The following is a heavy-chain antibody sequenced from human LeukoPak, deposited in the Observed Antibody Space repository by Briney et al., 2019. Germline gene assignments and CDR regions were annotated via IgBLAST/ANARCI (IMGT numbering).Heavy chain of an antibody. Sequence: GGSLRLSCAASGFTFSSYAMHWVRQAPGKGLEYVSAISSNGGSTYYANSVKGRFTISRDSSKNTLYLQMGSLRAEDMAVYYCARVSTQYDFWSGSFDYWGQGTLVTVSS. J-gene: IGHJ4*02. CDR3: ARVSTQYDFWSGSFDY. D-gene: IGHD3-3*01. V-gene: IGHV3-64*01. CDR1: GFTFSSYA. CDR2: ISSNGGST.